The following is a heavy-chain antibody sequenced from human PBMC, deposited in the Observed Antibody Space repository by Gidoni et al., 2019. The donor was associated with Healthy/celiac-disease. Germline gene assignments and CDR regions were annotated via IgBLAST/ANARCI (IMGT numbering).Heavy chain of an antibody. CDR1: GFTFSSYA. CDR3: AKDKFGDSRGCYWYFDL. CDR2: ISGSGDST. J-gene: IGHJ2*01. Sequence: EVQLLESGGGLVQPGGSLRLACSASGFTFSSYAMSGVRQAPGKGLGWGSAISGSGDSTYYADAVKGRFTISSDNSKNTLYLQMNSLRAEDTAVYYCAKDKFGDSRGCYWYFDLWGRGTLVTVSS. D-gene: IGHD2-15*01. V-gene: IGHV3-23*01.